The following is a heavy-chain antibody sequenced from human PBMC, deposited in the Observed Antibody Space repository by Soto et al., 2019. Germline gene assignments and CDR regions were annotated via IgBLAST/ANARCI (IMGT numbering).Heavy chain of an antibody. CDR1: GDSLRGQS. CDR2: LDQSGGT. V-gene: IGHV4-34*01. D-gene: IGHD3-16*01. Sequence: SETLSLTCAVVGDSLRGQSWNWIRQSPGKGLEWIGELDQSGGTNYNPSLKSRAIISDDTSKNQFSLTLTSVTAADTAVYYCAREDSYGRSGDSLDGWGHGTTVTV. J-gene: IGHJ6*02. CDR3: AREDSYGRSGDSLDG.